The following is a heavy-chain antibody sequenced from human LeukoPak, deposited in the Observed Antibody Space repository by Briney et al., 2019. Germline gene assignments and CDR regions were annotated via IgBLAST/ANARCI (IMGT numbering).Heavy chain of an antibody. CDR2: INPNSGGT. D-gene: IGHD6-13*01. CDR3: ARGTHIAAAIFDS. Sequence: ASVKVSCKASGYTFTGYYMHWVRQAPGQGLEWMGWINPNSGGTNYAQKFQGRVTMTRDTSISTAYMELSRLRSDDTAVYYCARGTHIAAAIFDSWGQGTLVTVSS. V-gene: IGHV1-2*02. CDR1: GYTFTGYY. J-gene: IGHJ4*02.